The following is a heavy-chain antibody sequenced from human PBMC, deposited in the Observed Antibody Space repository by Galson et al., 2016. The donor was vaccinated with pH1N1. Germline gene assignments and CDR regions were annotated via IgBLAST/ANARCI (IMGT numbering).Heavy chain of an antibody. V-gene: IGHV3-7*01. CDR3: ARRYFDL. J-gene: IGHJ2*01. CDR2: IRQDGSEK. Sequence: SLRLSCAASGFIFSDYWMQRVRQAPGKGLEWVANIRQDGSEKYYVDSVKGRFTISRDNAKNSLYLQMNSLRAEDTAVYYCARRYFDLWGRGTLVTVSS. CDR1: GFIFSDYW.